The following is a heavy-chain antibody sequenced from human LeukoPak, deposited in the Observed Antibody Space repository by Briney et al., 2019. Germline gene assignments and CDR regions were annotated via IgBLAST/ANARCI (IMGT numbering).Heavy chain of an antibody. CDR3: ARISRSSITMVRGTNWFDP. CDR2: IYYSGST. Sequence: SETLSLTCTVSGGSISSYYWSWIRQPPGKGLEWIGYIYYSGSTNYNPSLKSRVTISVDTSKNQFSLKLSSVTAADTAVYYCARISRSSITMVRGTNWFDPWGQGTLVTVSS. V-gene: IGHV4-59*08. D-gene: IGHD3-10*01. CDR1: GGSISSYY. J-gene: IGHJ5*02.